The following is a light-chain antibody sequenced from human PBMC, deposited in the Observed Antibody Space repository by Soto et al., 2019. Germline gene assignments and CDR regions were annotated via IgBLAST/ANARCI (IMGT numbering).Light chain of an antibody. CDR2: AAS. Sequence: DIQMTQSPSSLSASIGDKLTISCRANQSITHFLNWYQKKPGEVPKLLIYAASRLQSGVPSRFSGSGSGTDFTLTISSLQPEDFATYYCQQSYSTPITFGQGTRLEIK. J-gene: IGKJ5*01. CDR1: QSITHF. V-gene: IGKV1-39*01. CDR3: QQSYSTPIT.